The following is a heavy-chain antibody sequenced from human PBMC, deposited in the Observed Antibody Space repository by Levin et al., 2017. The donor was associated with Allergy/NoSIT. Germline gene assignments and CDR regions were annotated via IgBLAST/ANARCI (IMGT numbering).Heavy chain of an antibody. CDR2: ISDSGGRR. J-gene: IGHJ4*02. V-gene: IGHV3-23*01. CDR1: GFTFSNYA. CDR3: AKDKGQQLVADY. Sequence: GGSLRLSCAASGFTFSNYAMSWVRQAPGKGLEWVSGISDSGGRRYYADSVTGRFTISRDNSKNTLYLQMNSLRADDTAIYYCAKDKGQQLVADYWGQGTLVTVSS. D-gene: IGHD6-13*01.